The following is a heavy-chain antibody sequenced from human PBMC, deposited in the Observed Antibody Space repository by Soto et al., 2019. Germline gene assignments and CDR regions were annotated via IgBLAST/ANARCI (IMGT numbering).Heavy chain of an antibody. V-gene: IGHV1-69*01. D-gene: IGHD2-2*01. CDR3: ATGLGCRRTSSTLDY. CDR2: IIPVSGAA. J-gene: IGHJ4*02. Sequence: QVQLVQSGAEVKKPGSSVKVSCKASGGTFGSYAFSWVRQAPGQGLEWMGGIIPVSGAAHHAQKFQGRVTITADESTSSAYMELGSRSSQDTAVYYCATGLGCRRTSSTLDYWGQGTRVIVSS. CDR1: GGTFGSYA.